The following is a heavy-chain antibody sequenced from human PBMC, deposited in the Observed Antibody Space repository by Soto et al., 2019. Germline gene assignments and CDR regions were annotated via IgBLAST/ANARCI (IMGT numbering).Heavy chain of an antibody. CDR2: INQGGSET. Sequence: EVQLVESGGALVQPGGSLRLSCAASGFPFTVFWMSWVRRVPGKGLEWLANINQGGSETYYVDSVKGRFTISRDNAANLVYLEMNRLSAADTAVYYCARDGPIQQLGQSYQFWGQGTLVTVSS. D-gene: IGHD4-4*01. CDR3: ARDGPIQQLGQSYQF. CDR1: GFPFTVFW. V-gene: IGHV3-7*01. J-gene: IGHJ1*01.